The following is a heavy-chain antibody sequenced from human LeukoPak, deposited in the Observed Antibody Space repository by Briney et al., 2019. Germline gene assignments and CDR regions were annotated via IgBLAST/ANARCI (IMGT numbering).Heavy chain of an antibody. CDR3: ARVAVVPASDAFDI. D-gene: IGHD2-2*01. V-gene: IGHV1-2*02. Sequence: ASVKVSCKASGYTFTGYYMHWVRQAPGQGLEWMGWINPNSGGTNYAQKFQGRVTMTRDTSISTAYMELSRLRSDDTAVYYCARVAVVPASDAFDIWGQGTMVTVSS. CDR2: INPNSGGT. CDR1: GYTFTGYY. J-gene: IGHJ3*02.